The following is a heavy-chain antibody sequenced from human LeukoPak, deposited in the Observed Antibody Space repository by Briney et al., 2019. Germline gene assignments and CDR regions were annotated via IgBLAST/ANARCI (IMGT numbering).Heavy chain of an antibody. D-gene: IGHD5-12*01. Sequence: PSETLSLTCTVSGGSISSYYWSWIRQPPGKGLEWIGYIYYSGSTNYNPSLKSRVTISVDTSKNQFSLKLSSVTAADTAVYYCASGATTTSGAFDIWGQGTMVTVSS. CDR3: ASGATTTSGAFDI. CDR2: IYYSGST. J-gene: IGHJ3*02. CDR1: GGSISSYY. V-gene: IGHV4-59*01.